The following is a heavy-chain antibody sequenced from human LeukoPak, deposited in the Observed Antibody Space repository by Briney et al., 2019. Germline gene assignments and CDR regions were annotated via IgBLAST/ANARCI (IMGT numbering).Heavy chain of an antibody. J-gene: IGHJ6*02. V-gene: IGHV3-21*01. CDR1: GFTFSSYS. D-gene: IGHD3-9*01. CDR3: VRDVNERYADYDILTGYFPEDYYYYGMDV. Sequence: GGSLRLSCAASGFTFSSYSMNWVRQAPGKGLEWVSSISSSSSYIYYADSVKGRFTISRDNAKNSLYLQMNSLRAEDTAVYYCVRDVNERYADYDILTGYFPEDYYYYGMDVWGQGTTVTVSS. CDR2: ISSSSSYI.